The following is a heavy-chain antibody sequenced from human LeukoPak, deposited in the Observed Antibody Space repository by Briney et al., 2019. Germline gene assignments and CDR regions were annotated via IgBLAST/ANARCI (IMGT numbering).Heavy chain of an antibody. CDR2: INTNTGNP. CDR3: ARTWIQLWLVSNWFDP. V-gene: IGHV7-4-1*02. Sequence: ASVKVSCKASGYTFTSYAMNWVRQAPGQGLEWMGWINTNTGNPTYAQGFTGRFVFSLDTSVSTAYLQISSLKAEDTAVYYCARTWIQLWLVSNWFDPWGQGTLVTVSS. CDR1: GYTFTSYA. J-gene: IGHJ5*02. D-gene: IGHD5-18*01.